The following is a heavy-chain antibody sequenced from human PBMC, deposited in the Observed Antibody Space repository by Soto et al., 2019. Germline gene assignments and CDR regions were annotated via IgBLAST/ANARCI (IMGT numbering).Heavy chain of an antibody. D-gene: IGHD6-13*01. J-gene: IGHJ3*02. V-gene: IGHV4-30-4*01. CDR1: GGSISSGDYY. CDR3: ALLRSIAAAGNWDDAFDI. CDR2: IYYSGST. Sequence: SETLSLTCTVSGGSISSGDYYWSWIRQPPGKGLEWIGYIYYSGSTYYNPSLKSRVTISVDTSKKQFSLKLSSVTAADTAVYYCALLRSIAAAGNWDDAFDILGQGTMVTVSS.